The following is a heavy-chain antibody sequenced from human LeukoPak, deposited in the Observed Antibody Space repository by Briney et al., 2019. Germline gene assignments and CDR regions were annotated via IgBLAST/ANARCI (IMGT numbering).Heavy chain of an antibody. CDR2: INHSGST. D-gene: IGHD6-6*01. Sequence: SETLSLTCAGYGGSFSGYYGSWIRQPPGKGREWIGEINHSGSTNYNPSLKSRVTISVDTSKNQFSLKLSSVTAADTAVYYCARELSSSFIYWGQGTLVTVSS. CDR3: ARELSSSFIY. CDR1: GGSFSGYY. V-gene: IGHV4-34*01. J-gene: IGHJ4*02.